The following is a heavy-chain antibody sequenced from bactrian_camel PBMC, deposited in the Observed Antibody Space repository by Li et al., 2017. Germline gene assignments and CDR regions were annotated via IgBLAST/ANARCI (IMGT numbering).Heavy chain of an antibody. CDR1: GGTIRGRC. CDR3: AAICRSWTAGRCAKYAY. CDR2: VDSDGRT. J-gene: IGHJ4*01. Sequence: QVQLVESGGGSVQTGGSLRLSCAVTGGTIRGRCMGWFRQGPGKEREGAAIVDSDGRTIYTESVKGRFTISEDNASNTLYLQMSSLKPEDTAMYSCAAICRSWTAGRCAKYAYWGQGTQVTVS. V-gene: IGHV3S57*01. D-gene: IGHD3*01.